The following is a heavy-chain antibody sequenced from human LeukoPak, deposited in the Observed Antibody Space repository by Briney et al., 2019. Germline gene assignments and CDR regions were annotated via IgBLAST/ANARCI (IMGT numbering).Heavy chain of an antibody. D-gene: IGHD6-6*01. V-gene: IGHV3-23*01. Sequence: GGSLRLSCAASGLTFSSYAMSWVRQAPGKGLEWVSSSITSYADSVKGRFTISRDNSKNTLYLQMNSLRAEDTAVYYCAKGPSQETYYYDHWGQGTLVTVSS. J-gene: IGHJ4*02. CDR3: AKGPSQETYYYDH. CDR2: SIT. CDR1: GLTFSSYA.